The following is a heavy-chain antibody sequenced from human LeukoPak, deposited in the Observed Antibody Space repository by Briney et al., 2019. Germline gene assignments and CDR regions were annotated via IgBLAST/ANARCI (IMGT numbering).Heavy chain of an antibody. Sequence: GGSLRLSCSASGFTFSRFAMNWVRQTPGKGLEWVSHVGGNGADTYYADSVEGRFTVSRDNSKNSLYLQMNSLRAEDTAVYYCAKDSVAYNQVFDAFDIWGQGTKVTVSS. CDR3: AKDSVAYNQVFDAFDI. D-gene: IGHD1-1*01. CDR2: VGGNGADT. J-gene: IGHJ3*02. CDR1: GFTFSRFA. V-gene: IGHV3-23*01.